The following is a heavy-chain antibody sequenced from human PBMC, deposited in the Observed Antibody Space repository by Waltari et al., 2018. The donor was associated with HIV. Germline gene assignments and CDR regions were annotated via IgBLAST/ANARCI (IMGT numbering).Heavy chain of an antibody. V-gene: IGHV1-69*06. D-gene: IGHD2-2*01. J-gene: IGHJ4*02. CDR3: ARGGAPSENIEGSGSTFDY. CDR2: IIPIFGTA. Sequence: QVQLVQSGAEVKKPGSSVKVSCKASGGTFSSYAISWVRQAPGQGLEWMGGIIPIFGTANYAQKFQGRVTITADKSTSTAYMELSSLRSEDTAVYYCARGGAPSENIEGSGSTFDYWGQGTLVTVSS. CDR1: GGTFSSYA.